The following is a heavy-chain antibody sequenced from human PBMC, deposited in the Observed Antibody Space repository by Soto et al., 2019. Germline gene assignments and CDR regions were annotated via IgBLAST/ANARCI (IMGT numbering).Heavy chain of an antibody. J-gene: IGHJ4*02. CDR2: IIPIFGTA. V-gene: IGHV1-69*13. CDR1: GGTFSSYA. Sequence: SVKVSCKASGGTFSSYAISWVRQAPGQGLEWMGGIIPIFGTANYAQKFQGRVTITADESTSTAYMELSSLRSEDTAVYYCARSLGTTGDLDYWGQGTLVTVSS. CDR3: ARSLGTTGDLDY. D-gene: IGHD1-1*01.